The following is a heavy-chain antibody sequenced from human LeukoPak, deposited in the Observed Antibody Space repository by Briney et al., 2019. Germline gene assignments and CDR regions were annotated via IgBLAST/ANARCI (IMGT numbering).Heavy chain of an antibody. CDR1: GGSISSYY. CDR3: ARSRDAVSYLFDY. J-gene: IGHJ4*02. D-gene: IGHD5-24*01. V-gene: IGHV4-59*08. CDR2: IYYSGST. Sequence: SETLSLTCTVSGGSISSYYWSWVRQPPGKGLEWIGYIYYSGSTNYNPSLKSRVTISVDTSKNQFSLKLSSVTAADTAVYYCARSRDAVSYLFDYWGQGTLVTVSS.